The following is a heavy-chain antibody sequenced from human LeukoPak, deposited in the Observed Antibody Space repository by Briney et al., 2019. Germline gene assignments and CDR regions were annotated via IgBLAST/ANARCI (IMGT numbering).Heavy chain of an antibody. CDR1: GGSISSSSYY. CDR3: ASYYYDSSGYYYCFDY. V-gene: IGHV4-39*01. Sequence: SETLSLTCTVSGGSISSSSYYWGWFRQPPGKGLEWIGSIYYSGSTYYNPSLKSRFTISVDTSKNQFSLKLSSVTAADTAVYYCASYYYDSSGYYYCFDYWGQGTLVTVSS. J-gene: IGHJ4*02. CDR2: IYYSGST. D-gene: IGHD3-22*01.